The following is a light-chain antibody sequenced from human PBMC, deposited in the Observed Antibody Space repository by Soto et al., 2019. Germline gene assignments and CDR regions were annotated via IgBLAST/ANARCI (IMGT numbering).Light chain of an antibody. Sequence: QSVLTQPASVSGSPGQSITISCTGTSSDVPGYNYVSWYQQHPDKAPKLMIYDVNHRPSGVSNRFSGSKSGNTASLTISDLQAEDEADYYCSSYTGSKSLVFGGGTKLTVL. CDR1: SSDVPGYNY. J-gene: IGLJ2*01. V-gene: IGLV2-14*03. CDR3: SSYTGSKSLV. CDR2: DVN.